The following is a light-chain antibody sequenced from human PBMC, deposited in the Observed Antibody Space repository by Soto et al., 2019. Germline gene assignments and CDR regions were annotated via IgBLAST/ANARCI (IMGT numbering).Light chain of an antibody. CDR3: QQSDSTPQT. J-gene: IGKJ1*01. V-gene: IGKV1-39*01. CDR2: AAS. Sequence: DIQTTQSPSSLSASVGDRVTISCRASQSISNYLNWYQQKPGTAPKLLIYAASSLQSGVPSRFSGSGSGTDFTLTISSLQIEDFATYFCQQSDSTPQTFGQGTKVEIK. CDR1: QSISNY.